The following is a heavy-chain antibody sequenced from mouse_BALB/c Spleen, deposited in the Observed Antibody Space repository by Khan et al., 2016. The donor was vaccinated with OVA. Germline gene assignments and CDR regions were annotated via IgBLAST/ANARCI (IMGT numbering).Heavy chain of an antibody. Sequence: QMQLEESGAEVARPGASVKLSCKASGYTFTDYYINWVKQRTGQGLEWIGEISPGSGDTYYNERFKGKATLTADKSSSTAYMQLSSLTSEASAVYFCARRNYFGYTFAYWGQGTLVTVSA. V-gene: IGHV1-77*01. CDR3: ARRNYFGYTFAY. CDR2: ISPGSGDT. CDR1: GYTFTDYY. D-gene: IGHD1-2*01. J-gene: IGHJ3*01.